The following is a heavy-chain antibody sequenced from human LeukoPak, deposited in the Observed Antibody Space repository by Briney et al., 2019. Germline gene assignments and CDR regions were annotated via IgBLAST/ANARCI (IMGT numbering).Heavy chain of an antibody. J-gene: IGHJ4*02. Sequence: PGGSLRLSCAVSGFSFNNAWMNWVRQAPGKGLEWVGRIKRKIDGETTDYAAPVKGRFTISRDDSKSTLYLQMNSLKSEDTAVYYRTVYYDGSRVGYWGQGILVTVSS. V-gene: IGHV3-15*01. D-gene: IGHD3-22*01. CDR1: GFSFNNAW. CDR3: TVYYDGSRVGY. CDR2: IKRKIDGETT.